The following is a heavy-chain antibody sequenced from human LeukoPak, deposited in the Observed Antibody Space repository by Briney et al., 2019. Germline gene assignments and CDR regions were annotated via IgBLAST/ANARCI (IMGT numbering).Heavy chain of an antibody. CDR1: GGTFSSYA. J-gene: IGHJ6*03. Sequence: VASVKVSCKASGGTFSSYAISWVRQAPGQGLEWMGGIIPIFGTANYAQKFQGRVTITADKSTSTAYMELSSLRSDDTAVYYCARYYYDSSGYYNYYYYYMDVWGKGTTVTVSS. CDR2: IIPIFGTA. V-gene: IGHV1-69*06. CDR3: ARYYYDSSGYYNYYYYYMDV. D-gene: IGHD3-22*01.